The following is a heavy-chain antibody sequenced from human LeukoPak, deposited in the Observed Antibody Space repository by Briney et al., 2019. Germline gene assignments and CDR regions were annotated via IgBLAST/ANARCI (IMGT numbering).Heavy chain of an antibody. CDR3: ARGCGGDCYWGDY. D-gene: IGHD2-21*01. V-gene: IGHV3-48*01. Sequence: GGSLRLSCAASGFTFSSYSMNRVRQAPGKGLDWVSYISSSSSTIYYADSVKGRFTISRDNAKNSLYLQMNSLRAEDTAVYYCARGCGGDCYWGDYWGQGTLVTVSS. J-gene: IGHJ4*02. CDR1: GFTFSSYS. CDR2: ISSSSSTI.